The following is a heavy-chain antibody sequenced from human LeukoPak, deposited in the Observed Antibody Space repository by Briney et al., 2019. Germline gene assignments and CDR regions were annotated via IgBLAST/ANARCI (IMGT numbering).Heavy chain of an antibody. J-gene: IGHJ4*02. CDR1: GFTFSSYA. CDR2: ITSGRINK. CDR3: ARDICWEVPPCLY. D-gene: IGHD2-2*01. Sequence: PTGTSLRLSCAASGFTFSSYAIHWVRQAPGKGLEWVADITSGRINKYYADSVKGRITISRDNSKNTQYLQKNSLRGEDTAVYYCARDICWEVPPCLYWRGETRVSLPS. V-gene: IGHV3-30*04.